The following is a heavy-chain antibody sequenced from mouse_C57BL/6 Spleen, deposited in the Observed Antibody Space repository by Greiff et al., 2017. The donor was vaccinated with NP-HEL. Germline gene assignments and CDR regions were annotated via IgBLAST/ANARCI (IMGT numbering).Heavy chain of an antibody. CDR3: ARGYGGYFDV. V-gene: IGHV1-82*01. J-gene: IGHJ1*03. D-gene: IGHD2-14*01. CDR1: GYAFSSSW. CDR2: ISPGDGDT. Sequence: VQLQQSGPELVKPGASVKISCKASGYAFSSSWMNWVKQRPGKGLEWIGRISPGDGDTNYHGKFKGKATLTADKTSSTAYMQLSSLTYEDSEFYFCARGYGGYFDVWGTGTTVTVSS.